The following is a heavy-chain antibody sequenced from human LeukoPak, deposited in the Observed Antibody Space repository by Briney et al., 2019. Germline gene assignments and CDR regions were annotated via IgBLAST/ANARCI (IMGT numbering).Heavy chain of an antibody. Sequence: PSETLSLTCTVSGGSISSYYWSWIRQPPGKGLEWIGNVYYSGSTNYNPSLKSRVTISVDTSKNEFSLRLNSVTAADTAVYYCARHLYYYYGMDVWGQGTTVTVSS. CDR2: VYYSGST. CDR3: ARHLYYYYGMDV. CDR1: GGSISSYY. V-gene: IGHV4-59*08. J-gene: IGHJ6*02.